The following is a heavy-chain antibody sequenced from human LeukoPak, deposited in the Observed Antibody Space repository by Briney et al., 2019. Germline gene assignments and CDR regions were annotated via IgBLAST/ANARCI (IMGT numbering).Heavy chain of an antibody. J-gene: IGHJ3*02. V-gene: IGHV1-8*01. D-gene: IGHD3-10*01. CDR2: MNPNSGKT. Sequence: ASVKVSCKASGYTFTSYDINWVRQATGQGLEWMGWMNPNSGKTGYGQKFQGRVTMTRDTSTSAVYMELSSLRSEDTAVYYCARGSDYYGSVPDAFDIWGQGTMVTVSS. CDR3: ARGSDYYGSVPDAFDI. CDR1: GYTFTSYD.